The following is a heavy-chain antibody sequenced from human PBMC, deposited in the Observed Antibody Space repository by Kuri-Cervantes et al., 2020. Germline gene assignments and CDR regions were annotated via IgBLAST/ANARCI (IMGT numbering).Heavy chain of an antibody. V-gene: IGHV3-30*03. CDR2: ISYDGSNK. Sequence: GGSLRLSCAASGFTFSIFGMHWVRQAPGKGLEWVAVISYDGSNKYYADSVKGRFTISRDNSKNTLYLQMNSLRAEDTAVYYCARGREISVSGYGDYMDVWGKGTTVTVSS. D-gene: IGHD5-12*01. CDR1: GFTFSIFG. J-gene: IGHJ6*03. CDR3: ARGREISVSGYGDYMDV.